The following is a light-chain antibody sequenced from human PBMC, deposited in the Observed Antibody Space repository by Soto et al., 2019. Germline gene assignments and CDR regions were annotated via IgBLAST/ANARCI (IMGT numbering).Light chain of an antibody. CDR1: SSDVGGFNY. Sequence: QSVLTQPASVSGSPGQSITISCTGTSSDVGGFNYVSWYQQHPGKAPKFLIYEVSNRPSGVSNRFSGSKSGNTASLTISGLQTEDEADYYCSSYTSGTTLVVFGGGTKVTVL. CDR3: SSYTSGTTLVV. V-gene: IGLV2-14*01. J-gene: IGLJ3*02. CDR2: EVS.